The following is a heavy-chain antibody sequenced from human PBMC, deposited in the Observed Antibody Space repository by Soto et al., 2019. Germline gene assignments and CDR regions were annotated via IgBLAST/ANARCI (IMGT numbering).Heavy chain of an antibody. J-gene: IGHJ6*02. CDR1: GYTFSNYG. Sequence: QVQLVQSGPEVKKPGASVKVSCKASGYTFSNYGITWVRQAPGQGLEWMGWINAYNGETNYAQKLQGRVTMTTATSTSTAYMELKSLKSDDTAVYYCARRGAPPYYYCGLDVWGQGTTVTVSS. CDR3: ARRGAPPYYYCGLDV. V-gene: IGHV1-18*01. D-gene: IGHD3-16*01. CDR2: INAYNGET.